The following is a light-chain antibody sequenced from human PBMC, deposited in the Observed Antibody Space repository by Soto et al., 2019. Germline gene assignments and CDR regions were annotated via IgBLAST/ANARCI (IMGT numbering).Light chain of an antibody. CDR1: SAHSNYA. CDR3: QTWGAGIRV. CDR2: LNSDGSH. V-gene: IGLV4-69*01. J-gene: IGLJ2*01. Sequence: QSVLTQSPSASASLGASVKLTCTLSSAHSNYAIAWHQQQPEKGPRYLMRLNSDGSHINGDGIPDRFSASSSGAERYLTISGLQSEDEADYYCQTWGAGIRVFGGGTQLTVL.